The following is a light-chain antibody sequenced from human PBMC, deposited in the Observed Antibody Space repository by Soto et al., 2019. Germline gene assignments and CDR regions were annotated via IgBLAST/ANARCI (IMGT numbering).Light chain of an antibody. Sequence: EIVLAQSPGTLSLSPGERATLSCRASQSVSNNYLAWYQQKPGQAPRPLIYGASSRATGIPDRFSGSGSGTDFTLTISSLQAEDVAVYYCQQYYSTPLTFGQGTRLEIK. CDR3: QQYYSTPLT. V-gene: IGKV3-20*01. J-gene: IGKJ5*01. CDR2: GAS. CDR1: QSVSNNY.